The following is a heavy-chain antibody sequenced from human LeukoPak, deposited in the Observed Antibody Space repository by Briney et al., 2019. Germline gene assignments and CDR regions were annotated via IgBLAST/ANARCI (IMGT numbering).Heavy chain of an antibody. D-gene: IGHD2-15*01. CDR2: ISGSGGST. V-gene: IGHV3-23*01. Sequence: GGSLRLSCAASGFTFSSYAMSWVRQAPGKGLEWVSAISGSGGSTYYADFVKGRFTISRDNSKNTLCLQMNSLRADDTAVYYCAKVAGVYCSGGSCYMDYWGQGTLVTVSS. CDR1: GFTFSSYA. CDR3: AKVAGVYCSGGSCYMDY. J-gene: IGHJ4*02.